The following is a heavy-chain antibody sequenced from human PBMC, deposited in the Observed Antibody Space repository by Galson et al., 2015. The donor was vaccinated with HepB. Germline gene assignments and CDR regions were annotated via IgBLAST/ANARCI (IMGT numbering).Heavy chain of an antibody. V-gene: IGHV3-21*01. D-gene: IGHD2-2*01. CDR1: GFTFSSYS. J-gene: IGHJ5*02. CDR2: ISSSSSYI. Sequence: SLRLSCAASGFTFSSYSMNWVRQAPGKGLEWVSSISSSSSYIYYADSVKGRFTISRDNAKNSLYLQMNSLRAEDTAVYYCAKGLGYCSSTSCESWFDPWGQRALVTVS. CDR3: AKGLGYCSSTSCESWFDP.